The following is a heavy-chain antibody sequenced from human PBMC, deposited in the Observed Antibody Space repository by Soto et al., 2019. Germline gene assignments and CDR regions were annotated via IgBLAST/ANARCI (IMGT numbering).Heavy chain of an antibody. J-gene: IGHJ6*02. V-gene: IGHV3-30-3*01. CDR1: GFTFSSYA. D-gene: IGHD6-19*01. Sequence: GGSLRLSCAASGFTFSSYAMHWVRQAPGKGLEWVAVISYDGSNKYYADSVKGRFTISRDNSKNTLYLQMNSLRAEDTAVYYCARSGWSYYYYGMDVWGQGTTVTVSS. CDR3: ARSGWSYYYYGMDV. CDR2: ISYDGSNK.